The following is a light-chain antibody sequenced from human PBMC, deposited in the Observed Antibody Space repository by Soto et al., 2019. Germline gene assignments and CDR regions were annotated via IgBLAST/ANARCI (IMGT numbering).Light chain of an antibody. CDR3: QQYNNWTPWT. V-gene: IGKV3-15*01. Sequence: EIVMTQSPATLSVSPGERATLSCRASQSVSSNLAWYQQKPGQAPRLLIYGASTRATGIPARFSGSGSGTEFTLTLSILQSEDFAVYYCQQYNNWTPWTFGQGTKVEIK. J-gene: IGKJ1*01. CDR2: GAS. CDR1: QSVSSN.